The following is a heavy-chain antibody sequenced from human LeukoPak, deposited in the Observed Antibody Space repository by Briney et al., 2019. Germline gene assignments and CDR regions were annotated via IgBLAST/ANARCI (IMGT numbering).Heavy chain of an antibody. V-gene: IGHV4-4*07. D-gene: IGHD3-10*01. CDR1: GGSISSYH. CDR2: IYTSGST. Sequence: SETLSLTCTVSGGSISSYHWSWIRQPAGKGLEWIGRIYTSGSTNYNPSLKSRVTMSVDTSKNQFSLKLSSVTAADTAVYYCARENYYGSGRGLGNYYYGMDVWGQGTTVTVSS. J-gene: IGHJ6*02. CDR3: ARENYYGSGRGLGNYYYGMDV.